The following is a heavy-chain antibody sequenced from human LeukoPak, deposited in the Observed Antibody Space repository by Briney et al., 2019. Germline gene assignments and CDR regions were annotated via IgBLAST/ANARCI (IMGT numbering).Heavy chain of an antibody. D-gene: IGHD2-2*01. CDR3: AREIVVVPAAYDY. J-gene: IGHJ4*02. Sequence: GGSLRLSCAASGFTFSSYTMNWVRQAPGKGLEWVSSISSSNTYIYYADSVKGRFTISRDNSKNTPYLQMNSLRAEDTAVYYCAREIVVVPAAYDYWGQGTLVTVSS. V-gene: IGHV3-21*01. CDR2: ISSSNTYI. CDR1: GFTFSSYT.